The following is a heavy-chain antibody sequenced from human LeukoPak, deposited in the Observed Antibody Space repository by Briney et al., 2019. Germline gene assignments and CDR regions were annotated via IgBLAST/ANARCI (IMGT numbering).Heavy chain of an antibody. D-gene: IGHD3-10*01. V-gene: IGHV1-2*02. J-gene: IGHJ4*02. CDR2: INPNSGGT. Sequence: GASVKVSCKASGYTFTGYYMHWVRQAPGQGFEWMGWINPNSGGTNYAQNFQGSVTMPRDPPISKAYMELSRLTSDDTAVYYCARSQMLGSFDYWGQGTLVTVSS. CDR3: ARSQMLGSFDY. CDR1: GYTFTGYY.